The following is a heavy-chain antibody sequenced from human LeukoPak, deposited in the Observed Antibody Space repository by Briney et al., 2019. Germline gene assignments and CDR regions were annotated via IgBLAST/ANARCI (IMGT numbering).Heavy chain of an antibody. D-gene: IGHD2-2*01. V-gene: IGHV1-18*04. CDR3: ARDLTPLYCTSASCPYGGYFDY. Sequence: GASVKVSCKASGYTFTSYYMHWVRQAPGQGLEWMGWINTYNGNTYYAKTFQGRLTMTTDTSTATVYMELRSLTSDDTAVYYCARDLTPLYCTSASCPYGGYFDYWGQGTLVTVSS. J-gene: IGHJ4*02. CDR2: INTYNGNT. CDR1: GYTFTSYY.